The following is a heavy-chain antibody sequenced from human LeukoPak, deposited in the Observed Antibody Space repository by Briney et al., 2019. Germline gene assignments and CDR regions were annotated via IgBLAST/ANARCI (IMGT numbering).Heavy chain of an antibody. J-gene: IGHJ4*02. CDR3: ARLYSSGWSDYFDY. D-gene: IGHD6-19*01. V-gene: IGHV4-4*07. CDR2: IYTSGST. Sequence: SETLSLTCTVSGGSISSYYWSWIRQPAGKGLEWIGRIYTSGSTNYNPSLKSRVTMSVDTSKNQFSLKLSSVTAADTAVYYCARLYSSGWSDYFDYWGQGTLVTVSS. CDR1: GGSISSYY.